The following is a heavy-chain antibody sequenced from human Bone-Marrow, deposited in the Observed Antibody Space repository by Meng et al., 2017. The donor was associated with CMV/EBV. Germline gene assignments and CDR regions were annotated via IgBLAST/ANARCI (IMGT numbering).Heavy chain of an antibody. CDR1: GYTFTNYG. CDR2: MNPNSGNT. D-gene: IGHD6-13*01. V-gene: IGHV1-8*02. CDR3: ARVTRGRSSSWYV. J-gene: IGHJ4*02. Sequence: ASVKVSCKASGYTFTNYGISWVRQAPGQGLEWMGWMNPNSGNTGYAQKFQGRVTMTRNTSISTAYMELSSLRSEDTAVYYCARVTRGRSSSWYVWGQGTLVTVSS.